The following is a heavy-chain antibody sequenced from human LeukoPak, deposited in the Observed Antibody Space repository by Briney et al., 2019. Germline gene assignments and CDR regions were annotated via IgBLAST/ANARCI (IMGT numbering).Heavy chain of an antibody. V-gene: IGHV4-59*01. Sequence: PSQTLSLTCAVSGGSISSYYWSWIRQPPGKGLEWIGYIYYSGSTNYNPSLKSRVTISVDTSKNQFSLKLSSVTAADTAVYYCARAGAYCSSTSCYYYYGMDVWGQGTTVTVSS. CDR3: ARAGAYCSSTSCYYYYGMDV. D-gene: IGHD2-2*01. CDR1: GGSISSYY. J-gene: IGHJ6*02. CDR2: IYYSGST.